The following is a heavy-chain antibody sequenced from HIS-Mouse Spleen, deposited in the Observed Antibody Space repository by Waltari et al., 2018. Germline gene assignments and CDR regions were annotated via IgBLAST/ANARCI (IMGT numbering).Heavy chain of an antibody. CDR1: GGSISSSSYY. Sequence: QLQLQESGPGLVKPSETLSLTCPVPGGSISSSSYYWGWVRQPPGKGLEWIGSIYYSGSTYYNPSLKSRVTISVDTSKNQFSLKLSSVTAADTAVYYCARDYGDNWFDPWGQGTLVTVSS. V-gene: IGHV4-39*07. D-gene: IGHD4-17*01. CDR3: ARDYGDNWFDP. J-gene: IGHJ5*02. CDR2: IYYSGST.